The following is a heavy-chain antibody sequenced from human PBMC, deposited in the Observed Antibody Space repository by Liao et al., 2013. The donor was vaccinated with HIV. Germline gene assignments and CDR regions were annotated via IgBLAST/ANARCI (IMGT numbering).Heavy chain of an antibody. CDR3: ASGYSYGPRTFSVY. V-gene: IGHV4-61*02. Sequence: QVRLQESGPGLVKPSETLSLLCSVSRDSINSRRYFWTWIRQPAGAGLEWIGRVYSSGATNYNRYLQSRVSISVDTSRHQLTLTLTSVTAADTAMYYCASGYSYGPRTFSVYWGQGTLVTVSS. D-gene: IGHD5-18*01. CDR1: RDSINSRRYF. CDR2: VYSSGAT. J-gene: IGHJ4*02.